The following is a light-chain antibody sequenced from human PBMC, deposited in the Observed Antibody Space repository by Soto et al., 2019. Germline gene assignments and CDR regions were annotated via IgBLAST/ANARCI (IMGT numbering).Light chain of an antibody. CDR2: EVS. CDR1: SSDVGGYNY. CDR3: SSYTSSSTLG. J-gene: IGLJ2*01. V-gene: IGLV2-14*01. Sequence: QSVLTQPASVSGSPGQSITISCTGTSSDVGGYNYVSWYQQHPGKAPKLMIYEVSNRPSGVSNRFSGSKSGNTASLTISGLQAEDEVDYYCSSYTSSSTLGFGGGTKLTVL.